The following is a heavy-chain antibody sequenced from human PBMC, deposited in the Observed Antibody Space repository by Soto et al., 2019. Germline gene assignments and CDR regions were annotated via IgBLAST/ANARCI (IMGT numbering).Heavy chain of an antibody. D-gene: IGHD5-18*01. CDR3: ARRVTIRGYRHTIDY. V-gene: IGHV5-51*01. CDR2: IYPGDSDT. J-gene: IGHJ4*02. Sequence: PGESLTISCKVSGYSCSIYWIGRVRQVPGKGLEWMGIIYPGDSDTAYSPSFQGQVTISADKSISTAYLQWSSLKASDTAIYYCARRVTIRGYRHTIDYWGQGTLVTVSS. CDR1: GYSCSIYW.